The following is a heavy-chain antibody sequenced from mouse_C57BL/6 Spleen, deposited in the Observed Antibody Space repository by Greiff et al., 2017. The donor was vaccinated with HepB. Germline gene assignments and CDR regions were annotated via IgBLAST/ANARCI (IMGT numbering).Heavy chain of an antibody. CDR1: GFTFSGYA. V-gene: IGHV5-4*03. D-gene: IGHD4-1*01. CDR2: ISDGGSYT. CDR3: ARRGLAWFAY. Sequence: DVMLVESGGGLVKPGGSLKLSCAASGFTFSGYAMSWVRQTPEKRLEWVATISDGGSYTYYPDNVKGRFTISRDNAKNNLYLQMSHLKSEDTAMYYCARRGLAWFAYWGQGTLVTVSA. J-gene: IGHJ3*01.